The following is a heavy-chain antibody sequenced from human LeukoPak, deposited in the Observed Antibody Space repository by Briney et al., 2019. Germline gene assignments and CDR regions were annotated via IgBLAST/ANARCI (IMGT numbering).Heavy chain of an antibody. V-gene: IGHV3-30*18. J-gene: IGHJ4*02. CDR3: AKLGYSYGSATSRTLDY. CDR1: GFTFSSYG. CDR2: ISYDGSNK. D-gene: IGHD5-18*01. Sequence: GGSLRLSCAPSGFTFSSYGMHWVRQAPGKGLEWVAVISYDGSNKYYADSVKGRFTISRDNSKNTLYLQMNSQRAEDTAVYYCAKLGYSYGSATSRTLDYWGQGTLVTVSS.